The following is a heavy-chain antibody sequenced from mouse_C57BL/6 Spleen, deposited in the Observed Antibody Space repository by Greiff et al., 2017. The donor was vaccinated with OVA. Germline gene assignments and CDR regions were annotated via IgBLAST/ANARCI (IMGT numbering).Heavy chain of an antibody. CDR2: IYPSDSET. Sequence: QVHVKQPGAELVRPGSSVKLSCKASGYTFTSYWMDWVKQRPGQGLEWIGNIYPSDSETHYNQKFKDKATLTVDKSSSTAYMQLSSLTSEDSAVYYCARPDSSGYEDYWGQGTTLTVSS. CDR3: ARPDSSGYEDY. V-gene: IGHV1-61*01. D-gene: IGHD3-2*02. J-gene: IGHJ2*01. CDR1: GYTFTSYW.